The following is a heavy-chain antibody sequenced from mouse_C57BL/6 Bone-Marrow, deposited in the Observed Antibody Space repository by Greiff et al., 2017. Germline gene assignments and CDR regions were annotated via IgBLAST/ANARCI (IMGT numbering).Heavy chain of an antibody. V-gene: IGHV1-63*01. J-gene: IGHJ3*01. CDR2: IYPGGGYT. CDR1: GYTFTNYW. Sequence: VKLVESGAELVRPGTSVKMSCKASGYTFTNYWIGWAKQRPGHGLEWIGDIYPGGGYTNYNEKFKGKATLTADKSSSTAYMQFSSLTSEDSAIYYCARWGYGSSYAAYWGQGTLVTVSA. CDR3: ARWGYGSSYAAY. D-gene: IGHD1-1*01.